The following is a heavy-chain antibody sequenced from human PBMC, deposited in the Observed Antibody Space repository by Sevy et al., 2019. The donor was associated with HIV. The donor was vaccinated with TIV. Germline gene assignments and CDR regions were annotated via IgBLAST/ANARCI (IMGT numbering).Heavy chain of an antibody. V-gene: IGHV3-30-3*01. CDR1: GFTFNRYS. CDR2: ISFDATNS. CDR3: ALERLSSDVAEYFQN. Sequence: GGSLRLSCAASGFTFNRYSMHWVRQAPGKGLEWVATISFDATNSHCPDSVKGRLTISRDNFQNSLFLQMDSLRPEDTAVYYCALERLSSDVAEYFQNWGQGTLVTVSS. D-gene: IGHD1-1*01. J-gene: IGHJ1*01.